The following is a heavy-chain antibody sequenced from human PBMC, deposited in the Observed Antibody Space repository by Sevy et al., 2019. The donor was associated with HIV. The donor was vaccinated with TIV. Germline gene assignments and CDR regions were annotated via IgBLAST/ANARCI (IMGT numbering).Heavy chain of an antibody. Sequence: GGSLRLSCAASGFSFSDVYMSWIRQAPGKGLEWVSYISPSGDAIYYADSVKGRLTISRDNAKSSLYLQMNSLRVEDTAMYYCARGHYGMDVWGQGTTVTVSS. CDR3: ARGHYGMDV. CDR1: GFSFSDVY. CDR2: ISPSGDAI. V-gene: IGHV3-11*01. J-gene: IGHJ6*02.